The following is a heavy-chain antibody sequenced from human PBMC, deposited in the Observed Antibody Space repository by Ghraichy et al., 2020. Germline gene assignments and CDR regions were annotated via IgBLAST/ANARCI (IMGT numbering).Heavy chain of an antibody. CDR1: GFTFSSYA. V-gene: IGHV3-23*01. D-gene: IGHD5-24*01. Sequence: GGSLRLSCAASGFTFSSYAMTWVRQAPGKGLEWVSVITTSGGSTYYADSVRGRFSISRDNSENTVYLEMNSLRAEDTAVYYCARGPWHYFDYWGQGTLVTVSS. J-gene: IGHJ4*02. CDR2: ITTSGGST. CDR3: ARGPWHYFDY.